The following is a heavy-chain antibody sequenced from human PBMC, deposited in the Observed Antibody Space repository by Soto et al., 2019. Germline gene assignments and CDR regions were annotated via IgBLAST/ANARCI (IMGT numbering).Heavy chain of an antibody. CDR2: ISDSGRTT. CDR3: AKFTRSSGYYYDGY. D-gene: IGHD3-22*01. CDR1: GFTCSDHY. V-gene: IGHV3-11*01. J-gene: IGHJ4*02. Sequence: QVQLVESGGGLVKPGGSLRLSCAASGFTCSDHYMSWIRQAPGKGLEWVSYISDSGRTTYYADSVKGRFTISRDNARNSLYLLMNSLRAEDTAVYYCAKFTRSSGYYYDGYWGQGTLVTVSS.